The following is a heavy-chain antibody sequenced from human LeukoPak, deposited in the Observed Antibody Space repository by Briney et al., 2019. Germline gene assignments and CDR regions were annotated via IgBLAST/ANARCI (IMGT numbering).Heavy chain of an antibody. V-gene: IGHV3-48*03. CDR1: GFTFSSYE. CDR2: ISSSGSSI. CDR3: ARVTRSPFGWFDP. Sequence: TGGSLRLSCAASGFTFSSYEMNWVRQAPGKGPEWISYISSSGSSIYSADSVRGRFTISRDNAKNSLYLQMNSLRVEDTAVYYCARVTRSPFGWFDPWGQGTLVTVSS. J-gene: IGHJ5*02. D-gene: IGHD2-21*02.